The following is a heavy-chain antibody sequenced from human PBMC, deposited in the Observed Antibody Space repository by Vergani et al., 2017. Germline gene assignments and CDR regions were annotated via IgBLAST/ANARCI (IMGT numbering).Heavy chain of an antibody. D-gene: IGHD6-13*01. CDR2: FYTGGGT. CDR3: AREPLYSTTWPFLLLDMDV. V-gene: IGHV4-61*02. CDR1: GGSISSGSYY. Sequence: QVQLQESGPGLVRPSQTLSLTCTVSGGSISSGSYYWSSFRQPARKGQEWIGRFYTGGGTSYNPSLKSRVTISVDTSKNHFYLQLSSVPAADTAVYYCAREPLYSTTWPFLLLDMDVWGQGTTVTVSS. J-gene: IGHJ6*02.